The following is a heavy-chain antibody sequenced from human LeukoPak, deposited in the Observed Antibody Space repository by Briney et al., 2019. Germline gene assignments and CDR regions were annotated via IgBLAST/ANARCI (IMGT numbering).Heavy chain of an antibody. CDR2: IYYSGST. J-gene: IGHJ4*02. Sequence: PSETLSLTCAVYGGSFSGYYWSWIRQPPGKGLEWIGYIYYSGSTNYNLSLKSRVTISVDTSKNQFSLKLSSVTAADTAVYYCARRSMVRGVIIFDYGGQGTLVTVSS. CDR1: GGSFSGYY. D-gene: IGHD3-10*01. CDR3: ARRSMVRGVIIFDY. V-gene: IGHV4-59*08.